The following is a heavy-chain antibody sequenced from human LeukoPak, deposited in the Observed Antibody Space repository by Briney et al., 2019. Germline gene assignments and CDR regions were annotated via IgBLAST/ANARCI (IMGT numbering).Heavy chain of an antibody. CDR2: IYYSGST. CDR3: ARTYYDFWSPPNYYMDV. Sequence: SETLSLTCTVSGASFSRYYWSWIRQSPGKGLEWIGYIYYSGSTRYNPSLKSRVTISVDTSKNQFSLKLSSVTAADTAVYYCARTYYDFWSPPNYYMDVWGKGTTVTVSS. D-gene: IGHD3-3*01. V-gene: IGHV4-59*08. CDR1: GASFSRYY. J-gene: IGHJ6*03.